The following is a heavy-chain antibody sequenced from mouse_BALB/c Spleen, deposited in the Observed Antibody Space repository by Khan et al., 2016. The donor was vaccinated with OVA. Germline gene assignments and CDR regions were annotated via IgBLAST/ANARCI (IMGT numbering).Heavy chain of an antibody. Sequence: EVQLQESGLGLVKPSQSLSLTCTVTGYSITSGYAWNWIRQFPGNKLEWMGYISYSGGTSYNPSLKSRISITRDTSKNQFFLRLNSVTTEDTATYYCARGNYYGYYFDYWGQGTPLTVSS. D-gene: IGHD1-1*01. CDR3: ARGNYYGYYFDY. V-gene: IGHV3-2*02. J-gene: IGHJ2*01. CDR1: GYSITSGYA. CDR2: ISYSGGT.